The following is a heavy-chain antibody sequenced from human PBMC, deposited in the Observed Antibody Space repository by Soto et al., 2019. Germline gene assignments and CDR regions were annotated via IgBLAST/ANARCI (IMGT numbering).Heavy chain of an antibody. J-gene: IGHJ5*02. Sequence: GESLKISCKASGYNFATYWIAWVRQMPGKGLEYMGIVYPGDSDARYSPSFQGQVTFSADKSISTAYLQWSSLTASDTAIYYCARHGFYGDYASNYFDPWGQGTLVTVSS. D-gene: IGHD4-17*01. CDR1: GYNFATYW. V-gene: IGHV5-51*01. CDR3: ARHGFYGDYASNYFDP. CDR2: VYPGDSDA.